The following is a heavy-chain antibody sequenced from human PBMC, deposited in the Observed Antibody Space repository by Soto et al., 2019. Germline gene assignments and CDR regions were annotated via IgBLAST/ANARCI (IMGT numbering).Heavy chain of an antibody. CDR3: AGSEMTTVTLFDY. Sequence: GGSLRLSCAASGFTFSSYAMSWVRQAPGKGLEWVSAISGSGGSTYYADSVKGRFTISRDNSKNTLYLQMNSLRAEDTAVYCCAGSEMTTVTLFDYWGQGTLVTVSS. J-gene: IGHJ4*02. D-gene: IGHD4-4*01. CDR2: ISGSGGST. V-gene: IGHV3-23*01. CDR1: GFTFSSYA.